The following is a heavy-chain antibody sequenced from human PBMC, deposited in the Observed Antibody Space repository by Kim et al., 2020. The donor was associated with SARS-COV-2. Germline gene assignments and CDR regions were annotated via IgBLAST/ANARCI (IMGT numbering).Heavy chain of an antibody. CDR3: ARGGGYSYGAIDY. D-gene: IGHD5-18*01. CDR2: IKHSGST. J-gene: IGHJ4*02. CDR1: GGCLSGYY. V-gene: IGHV4-34*01. Sequence: YGGCLSGYYWSWLHQPPGKGLAWIGAIKHSGSTNYTPSLKSRVTISVDTSKNQFSLELSSVAAADTAVYYCARGGGYSYGAIDYWGQGTLAT.